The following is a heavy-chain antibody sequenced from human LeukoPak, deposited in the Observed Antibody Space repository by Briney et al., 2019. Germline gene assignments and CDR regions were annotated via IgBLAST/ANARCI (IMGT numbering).Heavy chain of an antibody. V-gene: IGHV4-39*07. CDR2: IFYSGST. J-gene: IGHJ3*02. Sequence: PSETLSLTCTVSGGSISTSNYYWGWIRQPPGKGLEGIGNIFYSGSTNYNPSLKSRVTMSVDTSKNQFSLKLSSVTAADTAVYYCARDMEVDAFDIWGQGTMVTVSS. CDR3: ARDMEVDAFDI. CDR1: GGSISTSNYY. D-gene: IGHD3-10*01.